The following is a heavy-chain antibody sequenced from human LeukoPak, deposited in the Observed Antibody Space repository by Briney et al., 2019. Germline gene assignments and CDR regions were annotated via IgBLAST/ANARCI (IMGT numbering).Heavy chain of an antibody. D-gene: IGHD6-13*01. CDR1: GGSISSSSYY. CDR2: MYHTGST. V-gene: IGHV4-39*07. Sequence: PSETLSLTCTVSGGSISSSSYYWGWIRQPPERGLEWIGSMYHTGSTYYNPSLKSRVTISVDTSKNQFSLKLSSVTAADTAVYYCARSGKRYSSSWYRRYFDYWGQGTLVTVSS. CDR3: ARSGKRYSSSWYRRYFDY. J-gene: IGHJ4*02.